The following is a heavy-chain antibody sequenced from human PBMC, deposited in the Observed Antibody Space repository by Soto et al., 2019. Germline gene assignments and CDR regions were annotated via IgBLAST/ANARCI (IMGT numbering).Heavy chain of an antibody. CDR2: IYYSGST. V-gene: IGHV4-59*08. Sequence: TSETLSLTCTVSGGSISSYYWSWIRQPPGKGLEWIGYIYYSGSTNYNPSLKSRVTISVDTSKNQFSLKLSSVTAADTAVYYCGRQRGNRVPADSVDYWGQGTLVTVSS. D-gene: IGHD2-2*01. J-gene: IGHJ4*02. CDR3: GRQRGNRVPADSVDY. CDR1: GGSISSYY.